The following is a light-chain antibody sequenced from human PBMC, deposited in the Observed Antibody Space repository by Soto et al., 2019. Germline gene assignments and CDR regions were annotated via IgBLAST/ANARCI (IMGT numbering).Light chain of an antibody. CDR3: QQYNNWPPT. CDR2: GAS. V-gene: IGKV3-15*01. Sequence: EIVMTQSPATLSVSPGERATLSCRASQSVSNNLAWYQQKPGQAPRLLIYGASTRATGIPARFSGSGSGTEFTLPLSSLQSEDFAVYYCQQYNNWPPTFGQGTKVEIK. CDR1: QSVSNN. J-gene: IGKJ1*01.